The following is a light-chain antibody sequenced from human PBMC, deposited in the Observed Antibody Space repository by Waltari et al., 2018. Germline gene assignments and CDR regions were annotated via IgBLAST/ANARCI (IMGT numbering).Light chain of an antibody. V-gene: IGLV3-10*01. Sequence: SYELTQPPSVSVSPGHTARITGPGEALPNKYAYWYRQKSGQAPVLVIYEDTKRPSGIPERFSASNSGAVATLTITGAQVEDEADYYCYSTDYTGNYWVFGGGTKLTVL. CDR1: ALPNKY. J-gene: IGLJ3*02. CDR3: YSTDYTGNYWV. CDR2: EDT.